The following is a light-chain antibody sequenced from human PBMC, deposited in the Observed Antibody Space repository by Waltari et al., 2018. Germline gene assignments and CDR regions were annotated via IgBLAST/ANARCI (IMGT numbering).Light chain of an antibody. Sequence: QPASVSGSPGQSITISCTGTSSDIGAYNYVAWFQQNPGRTPKLIIHNVSNRPSGVSNRFSGSKSGNTASLTISGLQAEDDADYYCISYTTSSTYVFGSGTKVTVL. CDR3: ISYTTSSTYV. CDR1: SSDIGAYNY. CDR2: NVS. V-gene: IGLV2-14*01. J-gene: IGLJ1*01.